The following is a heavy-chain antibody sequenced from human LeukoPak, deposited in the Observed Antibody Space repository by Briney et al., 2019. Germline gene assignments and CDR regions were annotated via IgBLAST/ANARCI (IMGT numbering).Heavy chain of an antibody. CDR3: ARDREGGSVDY. Sequence: PSETLSLTCAVYGGSFSGYYWSWIRQPPGKGLEWIGEINHSGSTYYNPSLKSRVTISVDTSKNQFSLKLSSVTAADTAVYYCARDREGGSVDYWGQGTLVTVSS. D-gene: IGHD3-10*01. V-gene: IGHV4-34*01. CDR1: GGSFSGYY. CDR2: INHSGST. J-gene: IGHJ4*02.